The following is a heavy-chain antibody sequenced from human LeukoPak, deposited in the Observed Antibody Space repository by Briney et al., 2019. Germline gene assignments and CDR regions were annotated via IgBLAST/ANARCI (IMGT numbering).Heavy chain of an antibody. CDR1: GYSFTSHW. Sequence: GESLKISCKGSGYSFTSHWIGWVRQMPGKGLEWMGIIYPGDSDTTYSPSFQGQVTISADKSISTAYLQWSSLKASDTAMYYCARLGSSSWSQFDYWGQGTLVTVSS. V-gene: IGHV5-51*01. J-gene: IGHJ4*02. CDR3: ARLGSSSWSQFDY. CDR2: IYPGDSDT. D-gene: IGHD6-13*01.